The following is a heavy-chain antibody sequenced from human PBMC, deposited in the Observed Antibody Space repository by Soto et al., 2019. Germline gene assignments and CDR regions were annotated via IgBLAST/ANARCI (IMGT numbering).Heavy chain of an antibody. CDR2: ISSSSSYI. CDR1: GFSFSSYS. Sequence: EVQLVESGGGLVKPGGSLRLSCAASGFSFSSYSMNWVRQAPGKGLEWVSSISSSSSYIYHADSVKGRFTISRDNAKNSRYLQMNSLRAEDTAVYYCARDRCSGTSCYDFGVGGQGTLVTVSS. J-gene: IGHJ4*02. V-gene: IGHV3-21*01. CDR3: ARDRCSGTSCYDFGV. D-gene: IGHD2-2*01.